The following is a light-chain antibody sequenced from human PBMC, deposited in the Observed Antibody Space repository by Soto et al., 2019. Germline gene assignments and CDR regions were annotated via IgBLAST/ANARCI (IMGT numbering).Light chain of an antibody. CDR1: QSVLYIPTNKNY. Sequence: DIVMTQSPDSLAVSLGERATITCRSSQSVLYIPTNKNYVAWYQQKPGQPPKLLLYWASTRESGVPDRFSGSGSGTYFTLTISSLQAEDVAFYYCQQYYSSPRLGFGGGTRWIS. CDR2: WAS. J-gene: IGKJ4*01. CDR3: QQYYSSPRLG. V-gene: IGKV4-1*01.